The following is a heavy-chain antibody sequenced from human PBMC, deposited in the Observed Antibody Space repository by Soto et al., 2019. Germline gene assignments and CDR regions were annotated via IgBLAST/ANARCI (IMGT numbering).Heavy chain of an antibody. Sequence: GASVKVSCKTSGYTFTDYYMHWVRHAPEQGLEWMGWISPNSGGPISAQKFQGRVTMTRDTSISTAYLELSRLRSDDSAEYYGARGFTTNFDYWGQGTQVTVSS. D-gene: IGHD3-22*01. CDR1: GYTFTDYY. CDR2: ISPNSGGP. CDR3: ARGFTTNFDY. V-gene: IGHV1-2*02. J-gene: IGHJ4*02.